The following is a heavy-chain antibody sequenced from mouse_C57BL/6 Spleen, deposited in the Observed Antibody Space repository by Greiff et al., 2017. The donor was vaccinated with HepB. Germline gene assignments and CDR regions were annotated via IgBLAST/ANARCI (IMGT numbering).Heavy chain of an antibody. Sequence: VQLKQSGAELVRPGASVKLSCTASGFNIKDYYMHWVKQRPEQGLEWIGRIDPEDGDTEYAPKFQGKATMTADTSSNTAYLQLSSLTSEDTAVYYCADYYGSSPWFAYGGQGTLVTVSA. J-gene: IGHJ3*01. D-gene: IGHD1-1*01. V-gene: IGHV14-1*01. CDR2: IDPEDGDT. CDR1: GFNIKDYY. CDR3: ADYYGSSPWFAY.